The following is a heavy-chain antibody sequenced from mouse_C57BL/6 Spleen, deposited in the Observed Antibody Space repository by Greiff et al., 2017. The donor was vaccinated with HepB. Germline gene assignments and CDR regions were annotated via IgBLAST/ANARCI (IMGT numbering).Heavy chain of an antibody. CDR3: ARNGNYERGDAMDY. V-gene: IGHV1-64*01. CDR2: IHPNSGST. Sequence: VQLQQPGAELVKPGASVKLSCKASGYTFTSYWMHWVKQRPGQGLEWIGMIHPNSGSTNYNEKFKSKATLTVDKSSSTAYMQLSSLTSEDSAVYYCARNGNYERGDAMDYWGQGTSVTVSS. D-gene: IGHD2-1*01. CDR1: GYTFTSYW. J-gene: IGHJ4*01.